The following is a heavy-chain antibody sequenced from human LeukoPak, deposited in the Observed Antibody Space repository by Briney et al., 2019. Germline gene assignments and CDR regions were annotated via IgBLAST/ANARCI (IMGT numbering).Heavy chain of an antibody. CDR1: GFTFSSHW. CDR3: ARAGGGLQSYGFDV. CDR2: INSDGSST. V-gene: IGHV3-74*01. Sequence: PGGSLRLSCAASGFTFSSHWMHWVRQAPGKGLVWVSRINSDGSSTSNADSVKGRFTISRDNAKNTLYLQMNNLRAEDTAVYYCARAGGGLQSYGFDVWGQGTMVTVSS. J-gene: IGHJ3*01. D-gene: IGHD5-24*01.